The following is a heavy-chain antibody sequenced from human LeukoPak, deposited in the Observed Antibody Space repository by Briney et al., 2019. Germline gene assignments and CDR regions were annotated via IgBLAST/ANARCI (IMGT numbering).Heavy chain of an antibody. D-gene: IGHD3-10*01. CDR1: GGSISSYY. CDR2: IYYSGST. V-gene: IGHV4-59*01. J-gene: IGHJ4*02. Sequence: SETLSLTCTVSGGSISSYYWSSIRQPPGKGLEWIGYIYYSGSTNYNPSLKSGVTISVDTSKNQFSLKLSSVTAADTAVYYCASTYYYGSGSYMDYWGQGTLVTVSS. CDR3: ASTYYYGSGSYMDY.